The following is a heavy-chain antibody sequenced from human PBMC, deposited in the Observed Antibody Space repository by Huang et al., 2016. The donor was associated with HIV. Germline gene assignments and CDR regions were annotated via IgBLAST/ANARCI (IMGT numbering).Heavy chain of an antibody. J-gene: IGHJ1*01. CDR3: ALKGDSSGWEYFRH. CDR2: ISYDGINK. Sequence: QVQLVESGGGVVQPGRSLRLSCAASGFIFSNYGMHWVRQGPGKGLEWGALISYDGINKYYTDSVKGRFAISRDNSKNTLYLQMNSLRAEDTAVYYCALKGDSSGWEYFRHWGQGTLVTVSS. CDR1: GFIFSNYG. D-gene: IGHD6-19*01. V-gene: IGHV3-30*03.